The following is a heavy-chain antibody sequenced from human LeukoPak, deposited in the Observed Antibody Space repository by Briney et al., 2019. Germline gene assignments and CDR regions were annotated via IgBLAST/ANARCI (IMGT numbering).Heavy chain of an antibody. V-gene: IGHV3-21*01. CDR2: XXSSGSYI. Sequence: LEWVSXXXSSGSYIYYADSVKGRFTISRDNAKNSLYLQMNSLRAEDTAVYYCARDTGYCSGGSCYSGNYWGQGTLVTVSS. J-gene: IGHJ4*02. D-gene: IGHD2-15*01. CDR3: ARDTGYCSGGSCYSGNY.